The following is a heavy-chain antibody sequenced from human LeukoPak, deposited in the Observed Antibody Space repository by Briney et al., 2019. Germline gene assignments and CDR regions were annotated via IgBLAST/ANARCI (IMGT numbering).Heavy chain of an antibody. J-gene: IGHJ3*02. CDR2: INHSGST. CDR3: ARDTYGDYVYAFDI. CDR1: GGSFSGYY. Sequence: SETLSPTCAVYGGSFSGYYWSWIRQPPGKGLEWIGEINHSGSTNYNPSLKSRVTISVDTSKNQFSLKLSSVTAADTAVYYCARDTYGDYVYAFDIWGQGTMVTVSS. D-gene: IGHD4-17*01. V-gene: IGHV4-34*01.